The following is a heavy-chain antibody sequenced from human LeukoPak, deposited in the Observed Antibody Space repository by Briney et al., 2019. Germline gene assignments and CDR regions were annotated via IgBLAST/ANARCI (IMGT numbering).Heavy chain of an antibody. CDR1: GYTFTSYG. CDR3: VGGAPNWGFDY. CDR2: ISAYNGNT. J-gene: IGHJ4*02. D-gene: IGHD7-27*01. V-gene: IGHV1-18*01. Sequence: ALVKVSCKASGYTFTSYGISWVRQAPGQGLEWMGWISAYNGNTNYAQKLQGRVTMTTDTSTSTAYMELRSLRSEDTAVYYCVGGAPNWGFDYWGQGTLVTVSS.